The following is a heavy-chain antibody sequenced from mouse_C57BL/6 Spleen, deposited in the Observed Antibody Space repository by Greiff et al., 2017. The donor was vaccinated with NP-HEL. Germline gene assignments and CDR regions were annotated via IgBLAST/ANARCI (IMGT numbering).Heavy chain of an antibody. D-gene: IGHD2-5*01. V-gene: IGHV1-55*01. Sequence: QVQLKQPGAELVKPGASVKMSCKASGYTFTSYWITWVKQRPGQGLEWIGDIYPGSGSTNYNEKFKSKATLTVDTSSSTAYMQLSSLTSEDSAVYYCARFYSNYSYYAMDYWGQGTSVTVSS. CDR3: ARFYSNYSYYAMDY. J-gene: IGHJ4*01. CDR1: GYTFTSYW. CDR2: IYPGSGST.